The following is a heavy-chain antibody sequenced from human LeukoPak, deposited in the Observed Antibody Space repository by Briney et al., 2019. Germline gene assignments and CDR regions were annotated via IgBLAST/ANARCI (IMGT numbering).Heavy chain of an antibody. J-gene: IGHJ5*02. CDR2: ISSSGSYI. D-gene: IGHD3-22*01. Sequence: PGGSLRLSCAASGFTFSTYTMSWVRQAPGKGLGWVSSISSSGSYIYYADSMQGRFTISRDNDENTMYLRMNSLRAEDTAVYYCARGAFYDSSGYNSFDPWGQGTLVTVSS. CDR1: GFTFSTYT. V-gene: IGHV3-21*01. CDR3: ARGAFYDSSGYNSFDP.